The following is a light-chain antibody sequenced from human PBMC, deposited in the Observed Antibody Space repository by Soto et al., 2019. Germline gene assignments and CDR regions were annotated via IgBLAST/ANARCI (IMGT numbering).Light chain of an antibody. CDR3: QQYGSSPPQT. CDR2: GAS. Sequence: LTQSPETLSLSPGERATLSCRASQSVSSSYLAWYQQKPGQAPRLLIYGASSRATGIPDRFSGSGSGTDFTLTISRLEPEDFAVYYCQQYGSSPPQTFGQGTKVDI. V-gene: IGKV3-20*01. J-gene: IGKJ1*01. CDR1: QSVSSSY.